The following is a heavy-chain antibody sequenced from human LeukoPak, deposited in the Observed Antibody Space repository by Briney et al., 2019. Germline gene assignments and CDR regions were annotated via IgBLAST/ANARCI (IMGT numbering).Heavy chain of an antibody. CDR1: GFSFSAYW. V-gene: IGHV3-7*01. Sequence: GGSLRLSCAASGFSFSAYWMTWVRQAPGTGLEWVANINPAGSETYYVDPVKGRFSISRDNPKDSLFLQMNNLRVEDTAIYDCARATRNGYDYWGQGTLVTVSS. CDR2: INPAGSET. D-gene: IGHD5-24*01. CDR3: ARATRNGYDY. J-gene: IGHJ4*02.